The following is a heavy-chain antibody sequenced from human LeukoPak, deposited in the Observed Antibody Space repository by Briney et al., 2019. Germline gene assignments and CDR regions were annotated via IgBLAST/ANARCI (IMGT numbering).Heavy chain of an antibody. Sequence: SQTLSLTCTVSGGSISSGGYYWSWIRQHPGKGLEWIGYIYYSGSTYYNPSLKSRVIISVDTSKNQFSLKLSSVTAADTAVYYCAREGRSGWFDPWGQGTLVTVSS. CDR3: AREGRSGWFDP. CDR1: GGSISSGGYY. V-gene: IGHV4-31*03. CDR2: IYYSGST. D-gene: IGHD1-26*01. J-gene: IGHJ5*02.